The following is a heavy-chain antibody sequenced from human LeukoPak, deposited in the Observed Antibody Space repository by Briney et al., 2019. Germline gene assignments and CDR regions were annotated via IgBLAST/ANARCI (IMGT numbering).Heavy chain of an antibody. V-gene: IGHV4-39*01. Sequence: SETLSLTCTVSGGPISISSYYWGWIRQPPGKGLEWIGSIYYSGSTYYNPSLKSRVTISGDTSKNQFSLKLSSVTAADTAVYYCANTNKDYYYMDVWGKGTTVTVSS. CDR2: IYYSGST. CDR1: GGPISISSYY. D-gene: IGHD1/OR15-1a*01. J-gene: IGHJ6*03. CDR3: ANTNKDYYYMDV.